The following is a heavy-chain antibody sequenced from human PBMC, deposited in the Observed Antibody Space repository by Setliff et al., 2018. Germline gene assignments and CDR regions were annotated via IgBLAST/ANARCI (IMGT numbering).Heavy chain of an antibody. CDR2: IIPIFGTS. J-gene: IGHJ6*02. D-gene: IGHD5-12*01. Sequence: GASVKVSCKASGYTFTSYAMHWVRQAPSQGLEWMGMIIPIFGTSNYAQKFQARVTMTTDESTSTAYMELSSLRSEDTAVYYCASGYSGYDWLYYYGMDVWGQGTTVTVSS. CDR1: GYTFTSYA. V-gene: IGHV1-69*05. CDR3: ASGYSGYDWLYYYGMDV.